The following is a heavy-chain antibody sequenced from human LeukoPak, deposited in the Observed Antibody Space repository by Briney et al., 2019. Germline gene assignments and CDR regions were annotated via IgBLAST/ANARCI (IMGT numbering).Heavy chain of an antibody. CDR1: GFTVSSNY. Sequence: GGSLRLSCAVSGFTVSSNYMSWVRQAPGKGLEWVSVIYSGGSTYYADSVKGRFTISRDNSKNTMYLQMNSLRAEDTAVYYCARAPGGDYCGGLDYWGQGTLVTVSS. CDR2: IYSGGST. CDR3: ARAPGGDYCGGLDY. J-gene: IGHJ4*02. V-gene: IGHV3-66*01. D-gene: IGHD4-17*01.